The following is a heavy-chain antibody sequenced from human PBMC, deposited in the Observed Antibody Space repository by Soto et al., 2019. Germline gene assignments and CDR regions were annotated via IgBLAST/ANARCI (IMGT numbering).Heavy chain of an antibody. CDR2: ISAYNGNT. D-gene: IGHD2-15*01. J-gene: IGHJ1*01. CDR1: GYTFTSYG. Sequence: SVKVSCKASGYTFTSYGISWVRQAPGQGLEWMGWISAYNGNTNYAQKLRGRVTMTTDTSTSTAYMELRSLRSDDTAVYYCARGPHHYCSGGSCYSDDEYFQHWGQGTLVTVSS. CDR3: ARGPHHYCSGGSCYSDDEYFQH. V-gene: IGHV1-18*01.